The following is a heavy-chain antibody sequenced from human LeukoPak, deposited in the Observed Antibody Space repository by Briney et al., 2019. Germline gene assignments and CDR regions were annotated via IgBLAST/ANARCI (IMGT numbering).Heavy chain of an antibody. CDR3: ARGPLYSSSLIGDWFDP. D-gene: IGHD6-6*01. Sequence: ASVKVSCKASGYTFTSYGINWVRQATGQGLEWMGWMNPNSGNTGYAQKFQGRVTMTRNTSISTAYMELSSLRSEDTAVYYCARGPLYSSSLIGDWFDPWGQGTLVAVSS. CDR2: MNPNSGNT. CDR1: GYTFTSYG. V-gene: IGHV1-8*02. J-gene: IGHJ5*02.